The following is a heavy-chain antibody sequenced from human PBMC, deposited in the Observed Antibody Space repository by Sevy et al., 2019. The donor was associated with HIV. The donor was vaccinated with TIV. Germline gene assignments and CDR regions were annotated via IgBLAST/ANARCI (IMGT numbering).Heavy chain of an antibody. D-gene: IGHD5-18*01. Sequence: GGSLRLSCAASGFNIRTHWMLWVRQAPGKGLEWVANINEDGSTKYYLDSVKGRFTISRDNAENSVFLQMNSLRAEDTAVYYCARSKIYSYGPFDYWGQGTLVTVSS. V-gene: IGHV3-7*01. CDR2: INEDGSTK. CDR1: GFNIRTHW. J-gene: IGHJ4*02. CDR3: ARSKIYSYGPFDY.